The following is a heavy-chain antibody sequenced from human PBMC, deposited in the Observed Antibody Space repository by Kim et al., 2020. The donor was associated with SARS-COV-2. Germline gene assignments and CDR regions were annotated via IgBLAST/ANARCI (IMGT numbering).Heavy chain of an antibody. V-gene: IGHV3-33*05. D-gene: IGHD6-13*01. CDR3: ATPEHEYSSSFGDY. Sequence: GGSLRLSCAASGFTFSSYGMHWVRQAPGKGLEWVAVISYDGSNKYYADSVKGRFTISRDNSKNTLYLQMNSLRAEDTAVYYCATPEHEYSSSFGDYWGQG. CDR1: GFTFSSYG. CDR2: ISYDGSNK. J-gene: IGHJ4*02.